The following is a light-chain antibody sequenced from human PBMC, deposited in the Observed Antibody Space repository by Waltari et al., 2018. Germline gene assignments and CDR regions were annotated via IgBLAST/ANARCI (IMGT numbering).Light chain of an antibody. CDR1: QLGEKY. V-gene: IGLV3-1*01. J-gene: IGLJ2*01. Sequence: SYELIQPPSVSVSPGQTATLICSGDQLGEKYSHWYKQSPGQSPLLVIYQDKKRHSGIPERFSGSSSGNTATLTITETQPMDEADYYCQAWDSSTAVFGGGTKLTVL. CDR2: QDK. CDR3: QAWDSSTAV.